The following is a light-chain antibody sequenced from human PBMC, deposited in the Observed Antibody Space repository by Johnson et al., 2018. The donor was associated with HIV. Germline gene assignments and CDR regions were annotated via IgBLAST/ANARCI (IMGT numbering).Light chain of an antibody. CDR1: DSNLGNNY. V-gene: IGLV1-51*01. CDR3: GAWDSSLSAYV. Sequence: QSVLNQSPSVSAAPGQKVTISCSGSDSNLGNNYVSWYQQLPGTAPKLLIYDNNKRPSGISDRFSGSKSGTSATLGITGLQTGDEADYYCGAWDSSLSAYVFGTGTKVTVL. J-gene: IGLJ1*01. CDR2: DNN.